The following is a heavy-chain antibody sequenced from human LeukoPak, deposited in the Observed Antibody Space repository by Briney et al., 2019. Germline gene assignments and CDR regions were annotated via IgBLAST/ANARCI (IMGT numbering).Heavy chain of an antibody. CDR3: ARGRVITMVRGVLVY. Sequence: GGSLRLSCAASGFTFSSYSMNWVRQAPGKGLEWVSYISSSSSTIYYADSVKGRFTISRDNAKNSLYLQMNSLRAEHTAVYYCARGRVITMVRGVLVYWGQGTLVTVSS. V-gene: IGHV3-48*01. D-gene: IGHD3-10*01. CDR2: ISSSSSTI. J-gene: IGHJ4*02. CDR1: GFTFSSYS.